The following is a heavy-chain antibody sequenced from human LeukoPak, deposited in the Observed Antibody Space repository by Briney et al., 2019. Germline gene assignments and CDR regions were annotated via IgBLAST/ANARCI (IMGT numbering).Heavy chain of an antibody. V-gene: IGHV3-7*01. CDR1: GFILVRVR. CDR3: ATGEGH. J-gene: IGHJ4*02. D-gene: IGHD2-21*01. Sequence: GGPLTLPCSASGFILVRVRMKWVPQAPGRGLEWLATIKQDGSAKYYEDSVKGRYTISRDNAKKTLYLEMNTLRAEDTAVYYCATGEGHWGQGTLVTVCS. CDR2: IKQDGSAK.